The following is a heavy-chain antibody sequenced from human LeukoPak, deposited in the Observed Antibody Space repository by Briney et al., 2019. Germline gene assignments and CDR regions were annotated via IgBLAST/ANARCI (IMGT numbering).Heavy chain of an antibody. CDR2: IYYSEST. J-gene: IGHJ6*03. CDR1: GGSISSYY. D-gene: IGHD3-3*01. V-gene: IGHV4-59*01. Sequence: SETLSLTCTVSGGSISSYYWSWIRQPPGKGLEWIGYIYYSESTNYNPSLKSRVTISVDTSKNQFSLKLSSVTAADTAVYYCARAPVITIFGVVKKTPLYYYYMDVWGKGTTVTVSS. CDR3: ARAPVITIFGVVKKTPLYYYYMDV.